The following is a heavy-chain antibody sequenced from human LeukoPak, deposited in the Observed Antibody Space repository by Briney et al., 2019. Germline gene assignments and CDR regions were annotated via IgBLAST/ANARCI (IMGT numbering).Heavy chain of an antibody. Sequence: GDSVKVSCKASGYTFTGYYMHWVRQAPGQGLELMGWINPNSGGTNYAQKFQGRVTMTRDTSISTAYMELSRLRSDDTAVYYCAREYDSSGYYDRFQHWGQGTLITVSS. V-gene: IGHV1-2*02. CDR1: GYTFTGYY. J-gene: IGHJ1*01. CDR3: AREYDSSGYYDRFQH. CDR2: INPNSGGT. D-gene: IGHD3-22*01.